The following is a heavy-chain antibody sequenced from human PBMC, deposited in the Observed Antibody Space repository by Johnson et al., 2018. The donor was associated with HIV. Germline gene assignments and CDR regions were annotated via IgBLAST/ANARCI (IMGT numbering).Heavy chain of an antibody. CDR2: ISSSGSTI. V-gene: IGHV3-11*01. D-gene: IGHD5-12*01. CDR3: SRHSPRGYSGYDAFDI. CDR1: GFTFSDYY. J-gene: IGHJ3*02. Sequence: QVQLVESGGGLVQPGGSLRLSCAASGFTFSDYYMSWIRQAPGKGLEWVSYISSSGSTIYYADYVTGRFTISRDNAKNSVYLQMNSLRAEDTAMYYCSRHSPRGYSGYDAFDIWGQGTMVTVS.